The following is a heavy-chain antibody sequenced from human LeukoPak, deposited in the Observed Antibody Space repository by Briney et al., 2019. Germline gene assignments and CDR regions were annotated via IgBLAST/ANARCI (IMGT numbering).Heavy chain of an antibody. V-gene: IGHV4-39*07. Sequence: PSETLSLTCTVSGGSISSSGYYWGWIRQTPGKGLEWIGSIYYSGSNYHNPSLKSRVSMSVDTSKNQFSLKLSSVTAADTAVYYCARGDGYNENWGQGTLVTVSS. D-gene: IGHD5-24*01. CDR3: ARGDGYNEN. J-gene: IGHJ4*02. CDR2: IYYSGSN. CDR1: GGSISSSGYY.